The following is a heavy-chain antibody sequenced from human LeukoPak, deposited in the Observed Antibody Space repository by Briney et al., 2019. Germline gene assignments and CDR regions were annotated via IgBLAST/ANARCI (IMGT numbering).Heavy chain of an antibody. J-gene: IGHJ4*02. V-gene: IGHV1-2*02. CDR1: GYTFTGYY. CDR2: INPNSGAT. D-gene: IGHD3-10*01. CDR3: ARAFYYGSGSHSIDY. Sequence: ASVKVSCKASGYTFTGYYMHWVRQAPGQGLEWMGWINPNSGATNYAQKFQGRVTMTRDTSISTAYMELSRLRSDDTAVYYCARAFYYGSGSHSIDYWGQGTLVTVSS.